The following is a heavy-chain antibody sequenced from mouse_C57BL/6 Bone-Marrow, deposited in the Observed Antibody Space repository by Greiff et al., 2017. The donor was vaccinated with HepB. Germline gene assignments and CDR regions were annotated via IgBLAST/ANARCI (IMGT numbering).Heavy chain of an antibody. CDR1: GYTFTSHW. V-gene: IGHV1-50*01. J-gene: IGHJ2*01. CDR3: ARKTLYYYGSSYEVYYFDY. D-gene: IGHD1-1*01. Sequence: QVQLQQPGAELVKPGASVKLSCKASGYTFTSHWMQWVKQRPGQGLEWIGEIDPSDSYTNYNQKFKGKATLTVDTSSSTAYMQLSSLTSEDSAVYYCARKTLYYYGSSYEVYYFDYWGQGTTLTVSS. CDR2: IDPSDSYT.